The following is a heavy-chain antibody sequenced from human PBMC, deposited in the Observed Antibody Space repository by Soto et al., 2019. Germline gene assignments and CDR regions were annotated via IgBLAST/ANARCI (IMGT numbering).Heavy chain of an antibody. Sequence: PSETLSLTCTVSGGSISSGGYCWSWIRQHPGKGLEWIGYIYYSGSTYYNPSLKSRVTISVDTSKNQFSLKLSSVTAADTAVYYCARDSNDSSGYSEEANWFDPWGQGTLVTVSS. V-gene: IGHV4-31*03. CDR3: ARDSNDSSGYSEEANWFDP. CDR1: GGSISSGGYC. J-gene: IGHJ5*02. CDR2: IYYSGST. D-gene: IGHD3-22*01.